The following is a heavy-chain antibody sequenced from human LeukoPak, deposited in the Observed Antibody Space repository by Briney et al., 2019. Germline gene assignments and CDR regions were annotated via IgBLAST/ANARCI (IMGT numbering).Heavy chain of an antibody. V-gene: IGHV3-30-3*01. Sequence: GGSLRLSCAASEFTFSTYAIHWVRQAPGKGLEWVALISSDAYSKYNAASVKGRFTISRDNSKNTLSLQMNNLRPEDTAVYYCARGSGGDAYHSLDYWGQGILVTVSS. CDR3: ARGSGGDAYHSLDY. CDR1: EFTFSTYA. J-gene: IGHJ4*02. CDR2: ISSDAYSK. D-gene: IGHD3-16*01.